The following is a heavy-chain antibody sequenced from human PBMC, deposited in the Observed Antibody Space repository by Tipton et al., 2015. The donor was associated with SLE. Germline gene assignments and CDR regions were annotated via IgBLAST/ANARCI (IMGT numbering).Heavy chain of an antibody. D-gene: IGHD5-12*01. Sequence: TLSLTCTVSGGSISTFYWNWIRQPPGKGLEWIGHIYYSGSTNYNPSLKSRVTISVDTSKNQFALKLSSVTAADTAVYYCARGATNFDSWGQGTLVTVSS. CDR2: IYYSGST. CDR3: ARGATNFDS. V-gene: IGHV4-59*08. CDR1: GGSISTFY. J-gene: IGHJ4*02.